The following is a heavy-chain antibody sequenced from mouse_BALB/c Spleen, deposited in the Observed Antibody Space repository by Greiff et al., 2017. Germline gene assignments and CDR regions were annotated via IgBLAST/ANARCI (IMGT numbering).Heavy chain of an antibody. V-gene: IGHV5-12-1*01. Sequence: EVKVEESGGGLVKPGGSLKLSCAASGFAFSSYDMSWVRQTPEKRLEWVAYISSGGGSTYYPDTVKGRFTISRDNAKNTLYLQMSSLKSEDTAMYYCARHRSTMITYAMDYWGQGTSVTVSS. CDR2: ISSGGGST. J-gene: IGHJ4*01. D-gene: IGHD2-4*01. CDR3: ARHRSTMITYAMDY. CDR1: GFAFSSYD.